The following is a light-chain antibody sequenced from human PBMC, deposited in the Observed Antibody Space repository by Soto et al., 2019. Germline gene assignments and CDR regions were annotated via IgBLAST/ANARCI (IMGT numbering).Light chain of an antibody. J-gene: IGKJ4*01. CDR2: DAS. Sequence: EIVLTQSPATLYLSPGERATLSCRASQSVSSYLAWYQQKPGQAPRLLIYDASNRATGIPARFSGSGAGTDFTLSISSLEPQDFAVYDCQQRSNWPLTFGGGTKVEIK. V-gene: IGKV3-11*01. CDR1: QSVSSY. CDR3: QQRSNWPLT.